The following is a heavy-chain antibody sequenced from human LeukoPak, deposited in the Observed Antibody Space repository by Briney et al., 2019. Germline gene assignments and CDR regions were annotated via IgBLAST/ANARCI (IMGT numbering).Heavy chain of an antibody. J-gene: IGHJ4*02. V-gene: IGHV3-23*01. CDR3: GKDLYSSSW. CDR1: GFTFSSYP. CDR2: ISISGGST. Sequence: GGSLRLSCVASGFTFSSYPMSWVRQAPGKGLEWVSGISISGGSTFYADSVKGRFTISRDNSKNTLYLQMNSLRAEDTAVYYCGKDLYSSSWWGQGTLVTVSS. D-gene: IGHD6-13*01.